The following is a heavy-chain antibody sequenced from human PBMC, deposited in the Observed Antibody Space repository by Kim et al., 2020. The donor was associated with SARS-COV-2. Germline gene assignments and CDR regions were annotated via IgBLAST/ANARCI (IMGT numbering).Heavy chain of an antibody. CDR2: IYYSGST. J-gene: IGHJ4*02. CDR3: ARSIMITFGGVIAPGY. V-gene: IGHV4-30-4*01. Sequence: SETLSLTCTVSGGSISSGDYYWSWIRQPPGKGLEWIGYIYYSGSTYYNPSLKSRVTISVDTSKNQFSLKLSSVTAADTAVYYCARSIMITFGGVIAPGYWGQGTLVTVSS. D-gene: IGHD3-16*02. CDR1: GGSISSGDYY.